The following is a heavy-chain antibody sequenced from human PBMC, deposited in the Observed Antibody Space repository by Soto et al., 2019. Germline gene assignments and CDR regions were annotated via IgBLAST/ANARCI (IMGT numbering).Heavy chain of an antibody. CDR1: GYTFTGYY. Sequence: ASVKVSCKASGYTFTGYYMHWVRQAPGQGLEWMGWINPNSGGTNYAQKFQGWVTMTRDTSISTAYMELSRLRSDDTAVYYCARAESLLWFGEFSKAYYYYGMDVWGQGTTVTVSS. J-gene: IGHJ6*02. CDR2: INPNSGGT. CDR3: ARAESLLWFGEFSKAYYYYGMDV. V-gene: IGHV1-2*04. D-gene: IGHD3-10*01.